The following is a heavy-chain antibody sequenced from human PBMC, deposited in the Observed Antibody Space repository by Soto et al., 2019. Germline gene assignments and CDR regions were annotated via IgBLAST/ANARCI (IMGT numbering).Heavy chain of an antibody. J-gene: IGHJ4*02. D-gene: IGHD3-3*01. V-gene: IGHV1-3*01. CDR2: INAGNGST. CDR1: GYTFTSYA. Sequence: ASVKVSCKASGYTFTSYAMHWVRQAPGQRLEWMGWINAGNGSTKYSQKFQGRVTITRDTSASTAYMELSSLRSEDTAVYYCARDSEDFWSGYPAPFDYWGQGTLVTVSS. CDR3: ARDSEDFWSGYPAPFDY.